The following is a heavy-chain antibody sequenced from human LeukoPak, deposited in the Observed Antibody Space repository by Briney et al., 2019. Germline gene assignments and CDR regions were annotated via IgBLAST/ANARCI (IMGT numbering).Heavy chain of an antibody. CDR1: GFTFSSYA. J-gene: IGHJ4*02. CDR3: ARWVPPGAAADY. CDR2: ISYDGSNK. V-gene: IGHV3-30-3*01. Sequence: TGGSLRLSCAASGFTFSSYAMHWVRQAPGKGLEWVAVISYDGSNKYYADSVKGRFTISRDNAKNSLYLQMNSLRAEDTAVYYCARWVPPGAAADYWGQGTLVTVSS. D-gene: IGHD3-10*01.